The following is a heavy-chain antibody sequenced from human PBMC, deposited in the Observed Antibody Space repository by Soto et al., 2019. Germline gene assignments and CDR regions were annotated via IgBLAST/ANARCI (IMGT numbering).Heavy chain of an antibody. V-gene: IGHV3-33*01. D-gene: IGHD3-10*01. CDR1: GFSFGDYA. Sequence: QVQLVESGGGVVQPGRSLRLSCAASGFSFGDYAMHWVRQAPGKGLEWVAVIWYDGSKKYYADSVKGRFNISRDNSKKMLYLQVDGLTAADTAVYSCARAGPESGSYSPNVDNWGQGTRLTVSS. CDR2: IWYDGSKK. J-gene: IGHJ4*02. CDR3: ARAGPESGSYSPNVDN.